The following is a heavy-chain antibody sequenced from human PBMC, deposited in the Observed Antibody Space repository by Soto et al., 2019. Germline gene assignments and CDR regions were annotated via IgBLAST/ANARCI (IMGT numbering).Heavy chain of an antibody. CDR1: GGSISSYY. CDR3: GRGNRYRRRAHILSFHFDY. J-gene: IGHJ4*02. CDR2: IYYSGST. D-gene: IGHD1-20*01. Sequence: SETLSLTCTVSGGSISSYYWSWIRQPPGKGLEWIGYIYYSGSTNYNPSLKSRVTISVDTSKNQFSLKLSSVTAADTAVYYCGRGNRYRRRAHILSFHFDYWGQGTLVTVSS. V-gene: IGHV4-59*01.